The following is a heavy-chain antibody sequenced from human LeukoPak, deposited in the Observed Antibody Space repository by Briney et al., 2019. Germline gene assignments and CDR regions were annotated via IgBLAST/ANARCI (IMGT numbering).Heavy chain of an antibody. J-gene: IGHJ4*02. V-gene: IGHV3-30*02. Sequence: QTGGSLRLSCAASGFTFSSYGMHWVRQGPGKGLEWVAFIRYDGSNKYYGDSVKGRFTISRDNSKNTLYLQMNSLRAEDTAVYYCARDRSVGYNYGSHDYWGQGTLVTVSS. CDR3: ARDRSVGYNYGSHDY. D-gene: IGHD5-18*01. CDR1: GFTFSSYG. CDR2: IRYDGSNK.